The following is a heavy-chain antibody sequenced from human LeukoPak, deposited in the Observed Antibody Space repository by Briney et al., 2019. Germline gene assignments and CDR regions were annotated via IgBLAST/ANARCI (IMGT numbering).Heavy chain of an antibody. CDR2: IYSSGTT. CDR3: ARAEGSGSGAYTLDY. V-gene: IGHV4-4*07. J-gene: IGHJ4*02. CDR1: GGSTINYF. Sequence: SETLSLTCTVSGGSTINYFRSWIRQPAGKGLEWIGHIYSSGTTHYNPSLNNRVTISLDASKSQFSLHLNSVTAADTAVYFCARAEGSGSGAYTLDYWGQGILVTVSS. D-gene: IGHD3-10*01.